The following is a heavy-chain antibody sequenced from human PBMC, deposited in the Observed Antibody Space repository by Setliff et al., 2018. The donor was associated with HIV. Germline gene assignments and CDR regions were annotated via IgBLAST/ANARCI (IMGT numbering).Heavy chain of an antibody. D-gene: IGHD6-13*01. Sequence: PSETLSLTCTVSGGSISSSGYYWGWIRQPPGKGLEWTGTIYYSGSTYYNPSLKSRVTISVDTSKNQFSLKLSSVTAADTAVYYCAGFPLSSSWYFYWGQGTLVTVSS. CDR2: IYYSGST. CDR3: AGFPLSSSWYFY. J-gene: IGHJ4*02. V-gene: IGHV4-39*01. CDR1: GGSISSSGYY.